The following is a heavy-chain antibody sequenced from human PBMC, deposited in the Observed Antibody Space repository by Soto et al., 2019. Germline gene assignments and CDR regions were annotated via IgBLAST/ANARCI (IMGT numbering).Heavy chain of an antibody. V-gene: IGHV3-11*06. CDR3: ARDYDSSGYIFDY. Sequence: GGSLRLSCAASGFTFSDYYMSWIRQAPGKGLEWVSYISSSSSYTNYADSVKGRFTISRDNAKNSLYLQMNSLRAEDTAVYYCARDYDSSGYIFDYWGQGTLVTVSS. CDR1: GFTFSDYY. CDR2: ISSSSSYT. D-gene: IGHD3-22*01. J-gene: IGHJ4*02.